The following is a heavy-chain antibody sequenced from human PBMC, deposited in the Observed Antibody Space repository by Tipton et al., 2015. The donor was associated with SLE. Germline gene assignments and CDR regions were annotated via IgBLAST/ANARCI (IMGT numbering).Heavy chain of an antibody. D-gene: IGHD4-17*01. J-gene: IGHJ3*02. CDR1: GFTVSSNY. CDR2: IYSGGST. Sequence: QLVQSGGGLIQPGGSLRLSCAASGFTVSSNYMSWVRQAPGKGLEWVSVIYSGGSTYYADSVKGRFTISRDNSKNTLYLQMSSLRAEDTAVYYCARGDYGDYVGAFDIWGQGTMVTVSS. CDR3: ARGDYGDYVGAFDI. V-gene: IGHV3-53*01.